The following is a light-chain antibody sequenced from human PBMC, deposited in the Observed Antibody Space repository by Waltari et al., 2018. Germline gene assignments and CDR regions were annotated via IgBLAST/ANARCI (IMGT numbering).Light chain of an antibody. CDR1: SSEIGSYNY. CDR2: EVS. J-gene: IGLJ2*01. Sequence: QSALTQPASVSGSPGQAITISCTGTSSEIGSYNYVSWYQQHPGKAPKLGISEVSNRPSRVSNRFSGSKSGNTASLTISGLQAEDGAHYYCSSYTNSGNVVFGGGTKLTVL. CDR3: SSYTNSGNVV. V-gene: IGLV2-14*01.